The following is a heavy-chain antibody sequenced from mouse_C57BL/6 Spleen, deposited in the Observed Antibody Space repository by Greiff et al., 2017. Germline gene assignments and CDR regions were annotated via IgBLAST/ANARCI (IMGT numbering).Heavy chain of an antibody. CDR3: ARSHRGAMDY. Sequence: QVQLQQPGAELVKPGASVKLSCKASGYTFTSYWMHWVKQRPGQGLEWIGMIHPNSGSTNYNEKFKSKATLTVDKSSSTAYMQRSSLTSEDSAVYYCARSHRGAMDYWGQGTSVTVSS. CDR1: GYTFTSYW. CDR2: IHPNSGST. D-gene: IGHD3-1*01. V-gene: IGHV1-64*01. J-gene: IGHJ4*01.